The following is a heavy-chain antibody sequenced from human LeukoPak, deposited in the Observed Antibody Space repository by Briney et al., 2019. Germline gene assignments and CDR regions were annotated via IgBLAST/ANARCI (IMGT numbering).Heavy chain of an antibody. V-gene: IGHV1-69*04. CDR3: ARDSAGWWFDP. D-gene: IGHD2-15*01. J-gene: IGHJ5*02. Sequence: SVKVSCKASGYTFTSYAISWVRQAPGQRLEWMGRISPISEEENNAQKFQGRVTNMADKSTSTVYMELSSLRSEDTAVYYCARDSAGWWFDPWGQGTLVTVSS. CDR2: ISPISEEE. CDR1: GYTFTSYA.